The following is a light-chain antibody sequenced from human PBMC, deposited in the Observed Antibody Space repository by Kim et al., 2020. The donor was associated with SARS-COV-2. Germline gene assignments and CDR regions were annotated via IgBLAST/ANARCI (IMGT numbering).Light chain of an antibody. J-gene: IGLJ2*01. CDR2: EDS. CDR3: QAWDTSIVV. V-gene: IGLV3-1*01. Sequence: SVSPRQTASITCSGDKLGDKYACWYQQKPGQSPLLVIYEDSKRPSGIPERFSGSNSGNTATLTISGTQAMDEADYYCQAWDTSIVVFGGGTQLTVL. CDR1: KLGDKY.